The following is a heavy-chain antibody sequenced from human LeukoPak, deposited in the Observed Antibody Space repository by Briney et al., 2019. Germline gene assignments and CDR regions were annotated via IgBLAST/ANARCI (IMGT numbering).Heavy chain of an antibody. Sequence: GGSLRLSCAASGFTFSSYWMSWVRQAPGKGLEWVAVIWYDGSNKYYADSVKGRFTISRDNSKNTLYLQMNSLRAEDTAVYYCARGPLEWLLDWGQGTLVTVSS. J-gene: IGHJ4*02. CDR3: ARGPLEWLLD. CDR1: GFTFSSYW. V-gene: IGHV3-33*08. CDR2: IWYDGSNK. D-gene: IGHD3-3*01.